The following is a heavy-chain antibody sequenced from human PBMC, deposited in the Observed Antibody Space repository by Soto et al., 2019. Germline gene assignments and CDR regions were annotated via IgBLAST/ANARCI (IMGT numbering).Heavy chain of an antibody. CDR1: GGSISSYY. CDR3: ARQRGIQLWLVDYYGMDV. D-gene: IGHD5-18*01. V-gene: IGHV4-59*05. Sequence: PSETLSLTCTVSGGSISSYYWSWIRQPPGKGLEWIGSIYYSGSTYYNPSLKSRVTISVDTSKNQFSLKLSSVTAADTAVYYCARQRGIQLWLVDYYGMDVWGQGTTVTVSS. J-gene: IGHJ6*02. CDR2: IYYSGST.